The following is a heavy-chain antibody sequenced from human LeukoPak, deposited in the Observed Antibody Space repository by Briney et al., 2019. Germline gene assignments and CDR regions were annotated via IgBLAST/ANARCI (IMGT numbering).Heavy chain of an antibody. CDR3: ARGTSDYSKSLNLYYYMDV. CDR1: GYTFTSYD. D-gene: IGHD4-11*01. J-gene: IGHJ6*03. V-gene: IGHV1-8*01. CDR2: MNPNSGNT. Sequence: ASVKVSCKASGYTFTSYDINWVRQATGQGLEWMGWMNPNSGNTGYAQKFQGRVTMTRNTSISTAYMELSSLRSEDTAVYYCARGTSDYSKSLNLYYYMDVWGKGTTVTVSS.